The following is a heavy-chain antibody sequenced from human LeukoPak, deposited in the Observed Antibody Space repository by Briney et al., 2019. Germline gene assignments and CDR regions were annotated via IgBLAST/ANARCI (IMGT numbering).Heavy chain of an antibody. D-gene: IGHD3-10*01. CDR3: ARRIGMYGSGSYLGYYYYYMDV. V-gene: IGHV4-34*01. J-gene: IGHJ6*03. CDR1: GGSFSGYY. CDR2: INHSGST. Sequence: ASETLSLTCAVYGGSFSGYYWSWIRQPPGKGLEWIGEINHSGSTNYNPSLKSRVTISVDTSKNQFSLKLSSVTAADTAVYYCARRIGMYGSGSYLGYYYYYMDVWGKGTTVTISS.